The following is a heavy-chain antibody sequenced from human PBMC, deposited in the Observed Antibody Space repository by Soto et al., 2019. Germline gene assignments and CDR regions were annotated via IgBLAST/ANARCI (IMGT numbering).Heavy chain of an antibody. CDR2: ISSGSKTI. V-gene: IGHV3-48*02. J-gene: IGHJ4*02. Sequence: GGSLRLSCAASGFTFSGYSVNWVRQAPGKGLEWVSYISSGSKTIYYAESVKGRFTVSRDNARNSQYLQMNSLRDEDTAVYYCAREDILGVRSFDYWGQGTLVTSPQ. CDR3: AREDILGVRSFDY. D-gene: IGHD3-9*01. CDR1: GFTFSGYS.